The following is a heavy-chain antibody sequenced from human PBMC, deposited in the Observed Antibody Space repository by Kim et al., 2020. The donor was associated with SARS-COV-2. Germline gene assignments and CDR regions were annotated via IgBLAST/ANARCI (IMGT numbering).Heavy chain of an antibody. CDR3: ARLNYDYVWGNYRYGGPIDY. V-gene: IGHV4-39*01. CDR1: GGSISSSTYY. Sequence: SETLSLTCTVSGGSISSSTYYWGWIRQPPGKGLEWIGSIYYSGSTYYNPSLKSRVTISVDTSKNQFSLKLSSVTAADTAVYYCARLNYDYVWGNYRYGGPIDYWGQGTLVTVSS. CDR2: IYYSGST. J-gene: IGHJ4*02. D-gene: IGHD3-16*02.